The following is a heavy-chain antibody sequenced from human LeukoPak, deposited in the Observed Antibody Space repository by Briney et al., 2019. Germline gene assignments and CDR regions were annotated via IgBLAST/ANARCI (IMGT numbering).Heavy chain of an antibody. CDR1: GGSISSYY. D-gene: IGHD6-13*01. Sequence: PSETLSLTCTVSGGSISSYYWSWIRQPPGKGLEWIGYIYYSGSTNYNPSLKSRVTISVDTSKNQFSLKLSSVTAADTAVYYCARVGSSKKASYYYYYMDVWGKGTTVTVSS. V-gene: IGHV4-59*01. CDR2: IYYSGST. CDR3: ARVGSSKKASYYYYYMDV. J-gene: IGHJ6*03.